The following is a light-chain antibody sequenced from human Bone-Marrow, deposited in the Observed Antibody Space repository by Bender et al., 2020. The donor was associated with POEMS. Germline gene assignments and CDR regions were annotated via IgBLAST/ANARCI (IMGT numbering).Light chain of an antibody. V-gene: IGLV2-14*03. CDR1: SSDVGGYNY. Sequence: QSALTQPRSVSGSPGQSVTISCSGSSSDVGGYNYVSWYQQHPAKAPKLMIYDVTSRPSGVSNRFSGSKSGNTASLTISGLQAEDEADYYCSSYTSSSALVVFGGGTKLTVL. CDR2: DVT. J-gene: IGLJ2*01. CDR3: SSYTSSSALVV.